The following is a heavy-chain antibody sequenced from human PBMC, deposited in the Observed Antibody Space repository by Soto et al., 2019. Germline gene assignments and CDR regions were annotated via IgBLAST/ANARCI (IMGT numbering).Heavy chain of an antibody. CDR1: GFTFSDYY. Sequence: EVQLVESGGGLVQPGGSLRLSCAASGFTFSDYYMDWVRQAPGKGLEWVGRTRNKANSYTTEYAASVKGRFTISRDDSKNPLYLQMNSLKTEDTAVYYCARIGNQDAIDDWGQGTLVTVSS. J-gene: IGHJ4*02. CDR2: TRNKANSYTT. V-gene: IGHV3-72*01. CDR3: ARIGNQDAIDD.